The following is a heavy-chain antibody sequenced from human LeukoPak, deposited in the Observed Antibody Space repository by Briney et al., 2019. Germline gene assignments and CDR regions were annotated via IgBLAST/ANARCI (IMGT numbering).Heavy chain of an antibody. J-gene: IGHJ6*02. CDR2: IYWNDDK. CDR3: AHSDYDFWSGYQYYGMDV. V-gene: IGHV2-5*01. D-gene: IGHD3-3*01. Sequence: SGPTLVNPTQTLTLTCSFSGFSLSTSGVGVGWIRQPPGKTLEWLAVIYWNDDKRYSPSLKSRLTITKDTSKNQVVLTMTNMDPVDTATYYCAHSDYDFWSGYQYYGMDVWGQGTTVTVSS. CDR1: GFSLSTSGVG.